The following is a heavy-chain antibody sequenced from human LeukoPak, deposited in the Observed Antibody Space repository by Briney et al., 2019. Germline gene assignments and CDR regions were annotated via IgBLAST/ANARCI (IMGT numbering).Heavy chain of an antibody. J-gene: IGHJ4*02. CDR2: IIPIFGTA. CDR1: GGTFSSYA. V-gene: IGHV1-69*13. CDR3: ARDQGGQGDFDY. D-gene: IGHD2-15*01. Sequence: SVKVSCKASGGTFSSYAISWVRQAPGQGLEWMGGIIPIFGTANYAQTFQGRVTITADESTSTAYMELSSLRSEDTAVYYCARDQGGQGDFDYWGQGTLVTVSS.